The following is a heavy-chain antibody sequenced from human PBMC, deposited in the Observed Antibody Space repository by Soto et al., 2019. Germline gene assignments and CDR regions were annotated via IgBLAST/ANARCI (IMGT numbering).Heavy chain of an antibody. J-gene: IGHJ3*02. Sequence: GGSLRLSCAASGFTFSSYAMHWVRQAPGKGLEWVAVISYDGSNKYYADSVKGRFTISRDNSKNTLYLQMNSLRAEDTAVYYCARVGVVVVTLDAFDIWGQGTMVTVSS. V-gene: IGHV3-30-3*01. CDR2: ISYDGSNK. CDR1: GFTFSSYA. D-gene: IGHD3-22*01. CDR3: ARVGVVVVTLDAFDI.